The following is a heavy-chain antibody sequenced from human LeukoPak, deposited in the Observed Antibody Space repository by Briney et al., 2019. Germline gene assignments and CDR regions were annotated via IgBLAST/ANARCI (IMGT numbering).Heavy chain of an antibody. Sequence: GSLRLSCAASGFTFSSYSMNWVRQAPGKGLEWVSYISSSSSTIYYADSVKGRFTISRDNAKNSLYLQMNSLRAEDTAVYYCARDHENDYVWGSRGHLFWGQGTLVTVSS. CDR2: ISSSSSTI. CDR1: GFTFSSYS. V-gene: IGHV3-48*01. D-gene: IGHD3-16*01. J-gene: IGHJ4*02. CDR3: ARDHENDYVWGSRGHLF.